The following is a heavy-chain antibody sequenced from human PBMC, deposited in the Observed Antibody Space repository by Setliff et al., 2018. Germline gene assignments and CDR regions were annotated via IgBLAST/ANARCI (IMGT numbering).Heavy chain of an antibody. V-gene: IGHV3-9*01. D-gene: IGHD3-10*01. CDR1: GFTFDDYA. J-gene: IGHJ3*02. Sequence: GGSLRLSCAASGFTFDDYAMHWVRQAPGKGLEWVSGISWNSGSIGYADSVKGRFTISRDNAKNSLYLQMNSLRAEDTALYYCAKDIMVYYYGSGRAFDIWGQGTMVT. CDR2: ISWNSGSI. CDR3: AKDIMVYYYGSGRAFDI.